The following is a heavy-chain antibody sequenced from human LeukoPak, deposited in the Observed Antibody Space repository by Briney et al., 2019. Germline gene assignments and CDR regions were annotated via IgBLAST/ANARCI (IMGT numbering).Heavy chain of an antibody. Sequence: GGSLRLSCAASGFTFSNYWMSWVRQAPGKGLEWVGNIKQDGSTRYYVDSLKGRFTISRDNAKKSLYLQMNSLRAENTAVYYCARENYDVLTYFGTGMDVWGQGGTVTVSS. CDR2: IKQDGSTR. CDR3: ARENYDVLTYFGTGMDV. CDR1: GFTFSNYW. J-gene: IGHJ6*02. V-gene: IGHV3-7*04. D-gene: IGHD3-9*01.